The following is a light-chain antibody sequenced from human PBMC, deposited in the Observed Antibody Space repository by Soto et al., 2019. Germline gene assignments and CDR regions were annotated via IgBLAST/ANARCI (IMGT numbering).Light chain of an antibody. V-gene: IGKV3-20*01. Sequence: EIVLTQSPCTLSLAPGERATLSCRASQRLSSNYLAWFQQKPGQAPRLLIYGASSRATGIPDRFSGSGSGTDFTLTIPRLEPEDFAVYYCLQYGSSVWTFGQGTKVDI. CDR2: GAS. J-gene: IGKJ1*01. CDR1: QRLSSNY. CDR3: LQYGSSVWT.